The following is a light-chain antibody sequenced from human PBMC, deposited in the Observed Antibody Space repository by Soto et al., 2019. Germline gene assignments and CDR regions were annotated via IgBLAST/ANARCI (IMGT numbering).Light chain of an antibody. V-gene: IGKV1-5*03. J-gene: IGKJ1*01. CDR2: KAS. CDR1: QTISSW. Sequence: DLQMTQSPSTLSGPVADRVTITCRASQTISSWLAWYQQKPGKAPKLLIYKASTLKSGVPSRFSGSGSGTEFTLTISSLQPDDFATYYCQHYNSYSEAFGQGTKVDIK. CDR3: QHYNSYSEA.